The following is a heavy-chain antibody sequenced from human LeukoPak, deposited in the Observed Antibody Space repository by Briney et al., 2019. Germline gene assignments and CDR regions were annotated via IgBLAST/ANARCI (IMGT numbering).Heavy chain of an antibody. Sequence: GGSLRLSCAASGFTFDDYAMHWVRQAPGKGLEWVSGISWNSGSIGYADSVKGRFTISRDNAKNSLCLQMNSLRAEDTALYYCARGVDYWGQGTLVTVSS. V-gene: IGHV3-9*01. CDR2: ISWNSGSI. CDR1: GFTFDDYA. J-gene: IGHJ4*02. CDR3: ARGVDY.